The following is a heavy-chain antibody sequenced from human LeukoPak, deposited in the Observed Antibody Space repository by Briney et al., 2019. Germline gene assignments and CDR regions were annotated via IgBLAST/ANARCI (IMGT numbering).Heavy chain of an antibody. J-gene: IGHJ4*02. Sequence: EASVKVSCKASGGTFSSYAISWVRQAPGQGLEWMGGIIPIFGTANYAQKFQGRVTIAADESTSTAYMELSSLRSEDTAVYYCARGYYDSSAIDYWGQGTLVTVSS. CDR3: ARGYYDSSAIDY. CDR2: IIPIFGTA. CDR1: GGTFSSYA. D-gene: IGHD3-22*01. V-gene: IGHV1-69*13.